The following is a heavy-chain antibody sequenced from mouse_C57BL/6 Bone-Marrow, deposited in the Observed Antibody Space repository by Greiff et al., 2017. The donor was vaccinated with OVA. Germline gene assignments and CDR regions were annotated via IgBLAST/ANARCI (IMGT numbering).Heavy chain of an antibody. CDR2: IDPSDSYT. Sequence: QVQLQQPGAELVMPGASVKLSCKASGYTFTNYWMHWVKQRPGQGLEWIGEIDPSDSYTNYNQKFKGKSTLTVDKSSSTAYMQLSSLTSEDSAVYYCARGPLWYPFAYWGQGTLVTVSA. D-gene: IGHD2-1*01. V-gene: IGHV1-69*01. CDR1: GYTFTNYW. CDR3: ARGPLWYPFAY. J-gene: IGHJ3*01.